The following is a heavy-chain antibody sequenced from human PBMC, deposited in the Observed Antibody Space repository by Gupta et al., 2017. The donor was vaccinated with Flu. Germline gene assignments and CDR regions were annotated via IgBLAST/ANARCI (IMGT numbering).Heavy chain of an antibody. J-gene: IGHJ4*02. Sequence: EVQLLESGGGLVQPGGSLRLSCAASGLTFSGYDMSWVRQAPGKGLEWVSGISGSGGSTYYADSVKGRFSISRDNSKNTLYLQMNSLRAEDTAVYYCAESEASGNYDFDYWGQGTLVTVSS. CDR1: GLTFSGYD. CDR2: ISGSGGST. D-gene: IGHD1-26*01. V-gene: IGHV3-23*01. CDR3: AESEASGNYDFDY.